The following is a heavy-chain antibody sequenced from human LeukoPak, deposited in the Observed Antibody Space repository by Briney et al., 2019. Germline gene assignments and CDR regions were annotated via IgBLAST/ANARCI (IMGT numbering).Heavy chain of an antibody. CDR3: ARDLVVVVAATPGY. Sequence: GGSLRLSCVVSGFPFSSYAMSWVRQAPGKGLEWVSGISGSGDDTYYAASVKGRFIVSRDTSKNTLYLQMNSLRAEDTAVYYCARDLVVVVAATPGYWGQGTLVTVSS. V-gene: IGHV3-23*01. J-gene: IGHJ4*02. CDR2: ISGSGDDT. D-gene: IGHD2-15*01. CDR1: GFPFSSYA.